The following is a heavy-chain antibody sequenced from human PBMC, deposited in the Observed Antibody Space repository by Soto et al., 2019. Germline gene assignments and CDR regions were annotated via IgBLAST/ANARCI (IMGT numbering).Heavy chain of an antibody. CDR3: ARSQDSSGYWNSCFDP. Sequence: QVQLVQSGAEVKKPGSSVKVSCKSSGGTFSTYTLAWVRQAPGQGLEWVGGIIPIFGTANYPQKFKGRVTIAADESTSTAYMELRRLRSEDTAVYYCARSQDSSGYWNSCFDPWGQGTLVTVSS. CDR2: IIPIFGTA. D-gene: IGHD3-22*01. V-gene: IGHV1-69*01. CDR1: GGTFSTYT. J-gene: IGHJ5*02.